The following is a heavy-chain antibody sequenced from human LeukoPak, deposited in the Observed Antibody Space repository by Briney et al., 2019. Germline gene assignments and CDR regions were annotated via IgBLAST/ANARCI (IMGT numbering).Heavy chain of an antibody. CDR2: IYPGDSDT. D-gene: IGHD3-10*01. V-gene: IGHV5-51*07. CDR3: ARAGGSGTWDY. Sequence: GESLKISCKGSGYSFTRNWIGWVHQMPGKGLEWMGIIYPGDSDTRYSPSFQGQVTISADKSISTAYLQWSSLRAADTAMYYCARAGGSGTWDYWGQGTLVTVSS. CDR1: GYSFTRNW. J-gene: IGHJ4*02.